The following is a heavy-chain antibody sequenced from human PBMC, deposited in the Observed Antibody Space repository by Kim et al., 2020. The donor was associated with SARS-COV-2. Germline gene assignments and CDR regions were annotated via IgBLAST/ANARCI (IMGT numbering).Heavy chain of an antibody. J-gene: IGHJ6*03. Sequence: ASVKVSCKASGYTFTSYAMHWVRQAPGQRLEWMGWINAGNGNTKYSQKFQGRVTITRDTSASTAYMELSSLRSEDTAVYYCARDSYYDIFRYYYYYMDVWGKGPTVTVFS. CDR2: INAGNGNT. V-gene: IGHV1-3*01. CDR3: ARDSYYDIFRYYYYYMDV. D-gene: IGHD3-9*01. CDR1: GYTFTSYA.